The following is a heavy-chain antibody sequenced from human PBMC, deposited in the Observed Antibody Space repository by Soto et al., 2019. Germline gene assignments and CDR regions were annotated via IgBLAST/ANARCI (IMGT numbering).Heavy chain of an antibody. J-gene: IGHJ4*02. CDR1: GFTFSSYW. CDR2: INIDGSST. CDR3: ARADFTIFGVVKY. Sequence: PGGSLRLSCAASGFTFSSYWMHWVRQAPGKGLVWVSRINIDGSSTSYADSVKGRFTISRDNAKNTLYLQMNSLRAEDTAVYYCARADFTIFGVVKYWGQGTLVTVSS. D-gene: IGHD3-3*01. V-gene: IGHV3-74*01.